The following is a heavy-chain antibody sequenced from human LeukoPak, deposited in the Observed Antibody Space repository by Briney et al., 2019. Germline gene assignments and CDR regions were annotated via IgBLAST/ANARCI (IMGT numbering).Heavy chain of an antibody. V-gene: IGHV3-23*01. CDR3: AKDRITGTPYYFDY. Sequence: HAGGSLRLSCAASGFIFSSYAMSWVRQAPGKGLEWVLGISGSGGSTYYADSVKGRFTISRDNSKNTLYLQMDSLRAEDTAVYYCAKDRITGTPYYFDYWGQGTLVTDSS. D-gene: IGHD1-20*01. J-gene: IGHJ4*02. CDR2: ISGSGGST. CDR1: GFIFSSYA.